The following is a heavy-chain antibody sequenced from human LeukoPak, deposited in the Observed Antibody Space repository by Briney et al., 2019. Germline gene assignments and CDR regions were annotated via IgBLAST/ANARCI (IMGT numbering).Heavy chain of an antibody. V-gene: IGHV4-30-2*01. J-gene: IGHJ5*02. CDR2: IYHSGST. Sequence: PSETLSLTCAVSGGSISSGGYSWSWIRQPPGTGLEWIGYIYHSGSTYYNPSLKSRVTISVDRSKNQFSLKLSSVTAADTAVYYCARTHITMVRGVISGDNWFDPWGQGTLVTVSS. D-gene: IGHD3-10*01. CDR1: GGSISSGGYS. CDR3: ARTHITMVRGVISGDNWFDP.